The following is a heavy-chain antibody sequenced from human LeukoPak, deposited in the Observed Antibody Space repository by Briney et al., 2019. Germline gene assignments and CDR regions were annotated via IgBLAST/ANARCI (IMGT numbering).Heavy chain of an antibody. Sequence: GGSLRLSCAASGFTFSSYAMSWVRQAPGKGLEWVSAISGSGGSTYYADSVKGRFTISRDNSKNTLYLQMNSLRAEDTAVYYCAKGPSRYYDSSGYYDYWGQGTLVTVSS. D-gene: IGHD3-22*01. CDR3: AKGPSRYYDSSGYYDY. J-gene: IGHJ4*02. CDR2: ISGSGGST. CDR1: GFTFSSYA. V-gene: IGHV3-23*01.